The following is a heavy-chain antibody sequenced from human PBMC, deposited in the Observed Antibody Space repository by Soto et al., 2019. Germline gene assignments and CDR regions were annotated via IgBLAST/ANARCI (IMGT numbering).Heavy chain of an antibody. Sequence: GGSLRLSCTASGFTFGDYAMSWFRQAPGKGLEWVGFIRSKAYGGTTEYAASVKGRFTISRDDSKSIAYLQMNSLKTEDTAVYYCTRVEERITMVRGVIIGPRYYFDYWGQGPLVTVSS. CDR1: GFTFGDYA. CDR3: TRVEERITMVRGVIIGPRYYFDY. J-gene: IGHJ4*02. CDR2: IRSKAYGGTT. V-gene: IGHV3-49*03. D-gene: IGHD3-10*01.